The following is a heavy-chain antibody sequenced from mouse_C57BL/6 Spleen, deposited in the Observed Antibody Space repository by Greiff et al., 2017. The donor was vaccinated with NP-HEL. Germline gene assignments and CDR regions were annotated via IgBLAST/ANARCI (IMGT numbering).Heavy chain of an antibody. J-gene: IGHJ2*01. Sequence: EVKLMESGPGLAKPSQSLSLTCSVTGYSITSDYLNWIRHSPGNKLEYIGYISYSGSTYYNPSLKSRISITRDTSKNQYYLQLNSVTTEDTATYYCARITTVHYYFDYWGQGTTLTVSS. D-gene: IGHD1-1*01. V-gene: IGHV3-8*01. CDR2: ISYSGST. CDR3: ARITTVHYYFDY. CDR1: GYSITSDY.